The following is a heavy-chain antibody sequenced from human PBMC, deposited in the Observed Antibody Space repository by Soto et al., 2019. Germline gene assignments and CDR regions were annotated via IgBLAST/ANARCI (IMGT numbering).Heavy chain of an antibody. V-gene: IGHV4-59*01. J-gene: IGHJ4*02. CDR3: ARAPGRPFDY. Sequence: SETLSLTCTVSGGSISSNYWSWIRQPPGKGLEWIGYIYYSGSTNYNPSLKSRVTISVDTSKNQFSLKLSSVTAADTAVYYCARAPGRPFDYWGQGTLVTVSS. CDR2: IYYSGST. CDR1: GGSISSNY. D-gene: IGHD6-25*01.